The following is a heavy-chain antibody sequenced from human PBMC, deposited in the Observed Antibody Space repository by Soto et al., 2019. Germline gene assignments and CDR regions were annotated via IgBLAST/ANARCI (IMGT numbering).Heavy chain of an antibody. CDR3: ARGGGYDSFDY. CDR1: GASISYGGFS. CDR2: ISHLEST. D-gene: IGHD5-12*01. J-gene: IGHJ4*02. V-gene: IGHV4-30-2*06. Sequence: SETLSLTCTVSGASISYGGFSWSWIRQSPGKGLEWIGYISHLESTYFHPSFRSRLTMSIDRTRNQFSLKLSSVTAADMAVYYCARGGGYDSFDYWGQGVLVTSPQ.